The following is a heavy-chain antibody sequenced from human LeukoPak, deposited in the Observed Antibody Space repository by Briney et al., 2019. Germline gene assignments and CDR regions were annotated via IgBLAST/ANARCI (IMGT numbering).Heavy chain of an antibody. CDR2: IYLGGSET. Sequence: GESLKISCKGSGYSFTSHWIGWVRQMPGKGLEWMGIIYLGGSETRYGPSFQGQVTISADKSISTAYLQWSSLKASDTAMYHCARHPSYTSGWPLDYWGQGTLVTVSS. J-gene: IGHJ4*02. V-gene: IGHV5-51*01. CDR3: ARHPSYTSGWPLDY. CDR1: GYSFTSHW. D-gene: IGHD6-19*01.